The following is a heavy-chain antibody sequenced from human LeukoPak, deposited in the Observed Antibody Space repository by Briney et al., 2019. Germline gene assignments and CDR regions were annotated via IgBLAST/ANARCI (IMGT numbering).Heavy chain of an antibody. CDR1: GYTFSRYN. CDR3: ARDIDGGGYLTPFDY. V-gene: IGHV1-46*01. J-gene: IGHJ4*02. CDR2: FNPRGGST. Sequence: ASVKVSCKASGYTFSRYNIHWVRQAPGQGLEWMGTFNPRGGSTSSAQKFQGRLTMTSDTSTSTVYMEMSSLTSEDTAVYYCARDIDGGGYLTPFDYWGQGTLVTVSS. D-gene: IGHD3-22*01.